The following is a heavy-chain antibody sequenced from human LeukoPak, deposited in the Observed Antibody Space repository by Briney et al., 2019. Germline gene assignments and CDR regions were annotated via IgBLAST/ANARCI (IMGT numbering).Heavy chain of an antibody. CDR3: ARDFPAFNWGGGAFDI. V-gene: IGHV4-61*02. Sequence: SQTLSLTFTVSGGSISSGSYYWSWIRQPAGKGLEWIGRIYTSGSTNYNPSLKSRVTISVDTSKNQFSLKLSSVTAADTAVYYCARDFPAFNWGGGAFDIWGQGTMVTVSS. CDR1: GGSISSGSYY. CDR2: IYTSGST. J-gene: IGHJ3*02. D-gene: IGHD7-27*01.